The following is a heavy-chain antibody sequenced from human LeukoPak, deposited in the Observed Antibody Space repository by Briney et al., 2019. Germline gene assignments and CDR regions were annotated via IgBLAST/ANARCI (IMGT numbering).Heavy chain of an antibody. CDR2: INPNSGGT. CDR3: ASCSGGSCYFDY. V-gene: IGHV1-2*02. CDR1: GYTFTGYY. J-gene: IGHJ4*02. D-gene: IGHD2-15*01. Sequence: ASVKVSCKASGYTFTGYYMHWVRQAPGQGLEWMGWINPNSGGTNYAQKFQGRVTMTRATSISTAYMELSRLRSDDTAVYYCASCSGGSCYFDYWGQGTLVTVSS.